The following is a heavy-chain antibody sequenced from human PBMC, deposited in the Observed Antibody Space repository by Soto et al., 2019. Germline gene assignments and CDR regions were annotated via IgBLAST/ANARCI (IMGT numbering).Heavy chain of an antibody. Sequence: EVRLLESGGGLVQPGGSQRVSCRASGFTFSSYAMAWVRRAPGKGLEWVSGISGTGGTTYYADSVKGRFTVSRDNSENTIYLDMASLKAEDTGMYYCAKGVSFSPGYYFASWGQGSQVTVSS. J-gene: IGHJ4*02. V-gene: IGHV3-23*01. D-gene: IGHD1-26*01. CDR3: AKGVSFSPGYYFAS. CDR1: GFTFSSYA. CDR2: ISGTGGTT.